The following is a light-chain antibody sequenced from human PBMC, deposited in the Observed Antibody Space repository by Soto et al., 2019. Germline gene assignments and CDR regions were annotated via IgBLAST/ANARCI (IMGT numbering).Light chain of an antibody. CDR3: APWDDSLNGPV. V-gene: IGLV1-44*01. CDR2: SNN. J-gene: IGLJ3*02. CDR1: SSNIGSNT. Sequence: QSVLTQPPSASGTPGQRVTISCSGSSSNIGSNTVNWYQKLPGTAPKLLIYSNNQRPSGVPDRFSGSKSGTSASLAISGLQSEDEADYYCAPWDDSLNGPVFGGGTKLTVL.